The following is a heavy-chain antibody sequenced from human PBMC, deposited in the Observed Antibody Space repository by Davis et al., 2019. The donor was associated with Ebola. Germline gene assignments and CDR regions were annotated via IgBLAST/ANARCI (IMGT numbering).Heavy chain of an antibody. CDR1: GFTFSAHW. CDR3: ARREAASIDY. V-gene: IGHV3-74*01. D-gene: IGHD6-25*01. Sequence: GESLKISCTASGFTFSAHWMHWVRQSPGKGLAWVSRVNLDGTDSNYAGSVKGRFTISRDNAKNTLFLQLNSLRVEDTAIYYCARREAASIDYWGQGTLVTVSS. CDR2: VNLDGTDS. J-gene: IGHJ4*02.